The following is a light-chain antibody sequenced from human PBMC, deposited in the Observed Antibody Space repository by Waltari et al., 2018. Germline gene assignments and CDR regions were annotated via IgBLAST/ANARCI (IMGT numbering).Light chain of an antibody. CDR2: WAS. J-gene: IGKJ5*01. CDR1: QTVLYSSNNRNF. V-gene: IGKV4-1*01. CDR3: QQFYSIIRT. Sequence: DIVLTQSPDSLAVSLGERATINCKSSQTVLYSSNNRNFLSWYQQKPGQPPKLIIYWASTRESGVTDRFSGSGSGTDFTLTINNLQPEDVAVYYCQQFYSIIRTFGQGTRLEI.